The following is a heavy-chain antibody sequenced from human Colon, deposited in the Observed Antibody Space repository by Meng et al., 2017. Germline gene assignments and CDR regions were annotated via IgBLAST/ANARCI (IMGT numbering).Heavy chain of an antibody. CDR3: ARGYYYDNRGYYFLYYFDY. CDR1: GGSISSSNW. V-gene: IGHV4-4*02. D-gene: IGHD3-22*01. CDR2: IYHTGRI. J-gene: IGHJ4*02. Sequence: QVQLQESGPGLVKPSGTLSLTCDVSGGSISSSNWWSWVRQSPGRGLEWIAEIYHTGRINYNPSLKSRLTISLDKSKIQFSLKLSSVTAADTAVYYCARGYYYDNRGYYFLYYFDYWGQGTLVTVSS.